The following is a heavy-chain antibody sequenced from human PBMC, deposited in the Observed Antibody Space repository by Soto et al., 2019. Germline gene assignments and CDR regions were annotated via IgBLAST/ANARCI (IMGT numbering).Heavy chain of an antibody. V-gene: IGHV1-69*13. Sequence: SVKVSCTASGGTFSSYAISWVRQAPGQWLEWMVWIIPIFGTANYAQQFQGRVTITADESTSTAYMELSSLRSEDTAVYYCARDLYDRSGYYLYYYGMDVWGQGTTVTVSS. CDR2: IIPIFGTA. D-gene: IGHD3-22*01. CDR3: ARDLYDRSGYYLYYYGMDV. J-gene: IGHJ6*02. CDR1: GGTFSSYA.